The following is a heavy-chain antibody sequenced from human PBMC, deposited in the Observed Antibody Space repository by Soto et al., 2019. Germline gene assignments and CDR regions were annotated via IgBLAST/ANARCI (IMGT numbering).Heavy chain of an antibody. V-gene: IGHV1-18*04. Sequence: QVQVMQSGAEVKKPGDSVKVSCKTSGYIFSDYGINWVRQAPGQGLEWMGWISGYSGHANLAQKFQGRGTMTTDKSTRTAYMELRTLRSDDTAVYYCAKRTSGTTWGESDYWGQGTLVTVSS. CDR3: AKRTSGTTWGESDY. CDR1: GYIFSDYG. J-gene: IGHJ4*02. D-gene: IGHD4-17*01. CDR2: ISGYSGHA.